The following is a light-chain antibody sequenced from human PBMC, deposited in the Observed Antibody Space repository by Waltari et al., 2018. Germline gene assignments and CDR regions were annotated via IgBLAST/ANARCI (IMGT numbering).Light chain of an antibody. CDR2: DAS. Sequence: IVLTQSPGTLALSPGERATLSCRASQGVGMALAWYQQKPGQAPRLLIYDASSRATGISDKFSGSGSGTDFSLTISRVEPEDFAVYFCQMYVRLPVTFGQGTKVEVK. CDR3: QMYVRLPVT. V-gene: IGKV3-20*01. CDR1: QGVGMA. J-gene: IGKJ1*01.